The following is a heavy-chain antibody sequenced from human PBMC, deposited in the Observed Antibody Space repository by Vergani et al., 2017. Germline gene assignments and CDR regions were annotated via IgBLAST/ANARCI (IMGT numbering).Heavy chain of an antibody. CDR2: IYYSGST. CDR3: ARHDFRIAAAGTIWYFDL. Sequence: QLQLQESGPGLVKPSETLSLTCTVSGGSISSSSYYWGWIRQPPGKGLEWIGSIYYSGSTYYNPSRTSRGTIAVYTSKNQFSLKLSSVTAADTAVYYCARHDFRIAAAGTIWYFDLWGRGTLVTVSS. V-gene: IGHV4-39*01. CDR1: GGSISSSSYY. D-gene: IGHD6-13*01. J-gene: IGHJ2*01.